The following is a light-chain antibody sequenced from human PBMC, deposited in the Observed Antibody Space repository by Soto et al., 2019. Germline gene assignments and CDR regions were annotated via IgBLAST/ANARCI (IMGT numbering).Light chain of an antibody. CDR2: DAS. CDR1: QSISSW. V-gene: IGKV1-5*01. J-gene: IGKJ1*01. CDR3: QQYNSYSGT. Sequence: DIQMPQSPSTLSASVGDRVTITCRASQSISSWLAWYQQKPGKAPKLLIYDASSLESGVPSRFSGSGSGTEFTLTLSSLQPDDFATYYCQQYNSYSGTFGQGTKVEIK.